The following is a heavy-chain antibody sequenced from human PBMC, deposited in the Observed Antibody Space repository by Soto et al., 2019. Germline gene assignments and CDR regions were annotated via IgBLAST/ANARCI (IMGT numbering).Heavy chain of an antibody. Sequence: QVQLVQSGAEVKKPGSSVKVSCKASGGTFSSYTISWVRQAPGQGLEWMGRIIPILGIANYAQKFLGRVTITADKSTSTAYMELSSLRSEDTAVYYCARVRCSGGSCYSGSSGWFDPWGQGTLVTVSS. V-gene: IGHV1-69*02. D-gene: IGHD2-15*01. J-gene: IGHJ5*02. CDR1: GGTFSSYT. CDR3: ARVRCSGGSCYSGSSGWFDP. CDR2: IIPILGIA.